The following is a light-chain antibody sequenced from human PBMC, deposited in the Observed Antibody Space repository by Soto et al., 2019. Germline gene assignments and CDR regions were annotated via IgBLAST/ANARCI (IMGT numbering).Light chain of an antibody. Sequence: QSVLTQPPSVSGAPGQRVTISCTGSISNIGAGYDVHWYQQLPGTAPKLLIYGNSNRPSGVPDRFSDSKSGTSASLAITGLQDEDEADYYCQSYDSSLSGYVFGTGTKLTVL. CDR3: QSYDSSLSGYV. CDR1: ISNIGAGYD. J-gene: IGLJ1*01. CDR2: GNS. V-gene: IGLV1-40*01.